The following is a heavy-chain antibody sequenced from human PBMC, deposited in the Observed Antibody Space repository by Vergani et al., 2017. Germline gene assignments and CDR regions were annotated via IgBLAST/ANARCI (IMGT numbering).Heavy chain of an antibody. CDR2: IYYSGST. CDR3: AREGRGYRAAAGLYYYYGMDV. D-gene: IGHD6-13*01. Sequence: QVQLQESGPGLVKPSETLSLTCAVSGSSISSGYYWGWIRQPPGKGLEWIGYIYYSGSTYYNPSLKSRVTISVDTSKNQFSLKLSSVTAADTAVYYCAREGRGYRAAAGLYYYYGMDVWGQGTTVTVSS. V-gene: IGHV4-30-4*08. J-gene: IGHJ6*02. CDR1: GSSISSGYY.